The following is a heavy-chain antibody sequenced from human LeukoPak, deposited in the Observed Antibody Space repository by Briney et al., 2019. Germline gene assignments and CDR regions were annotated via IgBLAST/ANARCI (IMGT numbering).Heavy chain of an antibody. V-gene: IGHV3-9*01. CDR2: ISWNSGSI. J-gene: IGHJ4*02. D-gene: IGHD2-2*01. Sequence: GGSLRLSCAASGFTFDDYAMHWVRQAPGKGVEWVSGISWNSGSIGYADSVKGRFTISRDNAKNSLYLQMNSLRADDTALYYCAKDMRYQLLSVFDYWGQGTLVTVSS. CDR3: AKDMRYQLLSVFDY. CDR1: GFTFDDYA.